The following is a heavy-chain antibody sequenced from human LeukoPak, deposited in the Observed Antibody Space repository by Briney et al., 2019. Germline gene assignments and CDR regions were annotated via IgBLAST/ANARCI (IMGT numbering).Heavy chain of an antibody. CDR1: GDTFTSYD. D-gene: IGHD5-24*01. J-gene: IGHJ3*02. CDR2: MNPNSGNT. CDR3: ARTKSRWLQIRGAFDI. V-gene: IGHV1-8*01. Sequence: ASVKVSCKASGDTFTSYDINWVRQATGQGLEWMGWMNPNSGNTGYAQKFQGRVTMTRNTSISTAYMELSSLRSEDTAVYYCARTKSRWLQIRGAFDIWGQGTMVTVSS.